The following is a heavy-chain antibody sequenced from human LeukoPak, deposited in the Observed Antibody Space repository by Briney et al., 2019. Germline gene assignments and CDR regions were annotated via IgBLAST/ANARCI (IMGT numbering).Heavy chain of an antibody. CDR1: GGSLSGYY. V-gene: IGHV4-34*01. D-gene: IGHD3-10*01. CDR2: INHSGST. J-gene: IGHJ4*02. CDR3: AGLLWFPY. Sequence: SETLSLTCAVYGGSLSGYYWSWIRQPPGKGLEWIGEINHSGSTNYNPSLKGRVTISVDTSKNQFSLKLSSVTVADTAVYYCAGLLWFPYWGQGTLVTVSS.